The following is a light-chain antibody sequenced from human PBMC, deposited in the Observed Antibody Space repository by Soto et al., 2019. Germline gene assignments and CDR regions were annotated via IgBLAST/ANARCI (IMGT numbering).Light chain of an antibody. Sequence: EIVLTQSPATLSLSPGERATLSCRASQSVSSYLDWYQQKPGQAPRLLIYDASNRATGIPARFSGSGSGTDFTLTISSLEPEDFADYYCQQPYTFGQGTKLEIK. CDR2: DAS. J-gene: IGKJ2*01. CDR1: QSVSSY. V-gene: IGKV3-11*01. CDR3: QQPYT.